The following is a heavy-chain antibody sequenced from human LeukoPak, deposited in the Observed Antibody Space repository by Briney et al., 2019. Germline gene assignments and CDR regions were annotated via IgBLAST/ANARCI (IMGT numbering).Heavy chain of an antibody. CDR2: IYSGGST. J-gene: IGHJ4*02. D-gene: IGHD6-13*01. CDR3: AKAGIAAAVPFDY. Sequence: GGSLRLSCAASGFTVSSNYMSWVRQAPGKGLEWVSVIYSGGSTYYADSVKGRFTISRDNSKNTLYLQMNSLRAEDTAVYYCAKAGIAAAVPFDYWGQGTLVTVSS. CDR1: GFTVSSNY. V-gene: IGHV3-53*01.